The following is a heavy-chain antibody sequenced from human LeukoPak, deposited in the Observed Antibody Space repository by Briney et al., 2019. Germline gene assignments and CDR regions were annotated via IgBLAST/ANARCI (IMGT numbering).Heavy chain of an antibody. J-gene: IGHJ4*02. CDR1: GLTFRSYG. CDR3: AREDDWNYEDY. Sequence: GGSLRLSCAASGLTFRSYGMHWVRQAPGKGLEWVAVISHDGSNKGYADSVKGRFTISRDNAKNSLYLQMNSLRAEDTAIYFCAREDDWNYEDYWGQGTLVTVSS. V-gene: IGHV3-30*03. CDR2: ISHDGSNK. D-gene: IGHD1-7*01.